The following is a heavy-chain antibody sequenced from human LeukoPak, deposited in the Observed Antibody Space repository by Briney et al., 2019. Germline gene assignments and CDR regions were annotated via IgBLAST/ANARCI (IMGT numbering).Heavy chain of an antibody. V-gene: IGHV4-61*02. CDR2: IYISGRT. D-gene: IGHD4-11*01. CDR1: GGSISSGGYY. CDR3: AKGPYTNFFDS. Sequence: SQTLSLTCAVSGGSISSGGYYWSWIRQPAGKGPEWIGRIYISGRTNYNPSLESRVTLSLDTSKNHFSLKLRSVTAADTAVYYCAKGPYTNFFDSWGHGTLVTVSS. J-gene: IGHJ4*01.